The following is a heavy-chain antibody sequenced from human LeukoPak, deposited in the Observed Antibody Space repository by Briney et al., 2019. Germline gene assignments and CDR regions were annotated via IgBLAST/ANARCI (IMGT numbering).Heavy chain of an antibody. D-gene: IGHD1-26*01. CDR1: AFSLNAYN. CDR2: TSYTGTYI. J-gene: IGHJ4*02. Sequence: GGSLRLSCAASAFSLNAYNMNWVRQAPGKGLEWVSSTSYTGTYIYYADSVKGRFTISRDNAQNSLYLQMNSLRAEDTAIYYCVRDRGTYRPIDYWGQGTLVTVSP. V-gene: IGHV3-21*04. CDR3: VRDRGTYRPIDY.